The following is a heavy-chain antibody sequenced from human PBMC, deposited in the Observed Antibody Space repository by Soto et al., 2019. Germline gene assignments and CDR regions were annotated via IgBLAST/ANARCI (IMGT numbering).Heavy chain of an antibody. CDR3: ARGVSFVVVTAPYYYYYGIDV. D-gene: IGHD2-21*02. V-gene: IGHV1-8*02. Sequence: AASVKVSCKASGYTFTGYYMHWVRQAPGQGLEWMGWINPNSGNTGYAQKFQGRVTMTRNTSISTAYMELSSLRSEDTAVYYCARGVSFVVVTAPYYYYYGIDVWGQGTTVTVSS. CDR2: INPNSGNT. CDR1: GYTFTGYY. J-gene: IGHJ6*02.